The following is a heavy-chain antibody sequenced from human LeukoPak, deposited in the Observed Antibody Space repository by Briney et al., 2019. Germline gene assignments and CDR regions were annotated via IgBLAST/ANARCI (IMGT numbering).Heavy chain of an antibody. J-gene: IGHJ5*02. CDR2: IYTSGST. CDR1: GGSISSYY. CDR3: ASVPYYDFWSGYPSSYNWFDP. V-gene: IGHV4-4*07. D-gene: IGHD3-3*01. Sequence: SETLSLTCTVSGGSISSYYWSWIRQPAGKGLEWIGRIYTSGSTNYNPSLKSRVTISVDTSKTQFSLKLSSVTAADTAVYYCASVPYYDFWSGYPSSYNWFDPWGQGTLVTVSS.